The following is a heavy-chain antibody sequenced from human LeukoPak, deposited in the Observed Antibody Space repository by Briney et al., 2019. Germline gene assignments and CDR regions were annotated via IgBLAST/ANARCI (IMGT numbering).Heavy chain of an antibody. D-gene: IGHD3-10*01. Sequence: SETLSLTCAVSGGSISSGGYSWSWIRQPPGKGLEWIGYIYHSGSTYYNPSLKSRVTISVDRSKNQFSLKLSSVTAADTAVYYCAREGVSSSAFDIWGQGTMVTVSS. CDR3: AREGVSSSAFDI. CDR1: GGSISSGGYS. J-gene: IGHJ3*02. CDR2: IYHSGST. V-gene: IGHV4-30-2*01.